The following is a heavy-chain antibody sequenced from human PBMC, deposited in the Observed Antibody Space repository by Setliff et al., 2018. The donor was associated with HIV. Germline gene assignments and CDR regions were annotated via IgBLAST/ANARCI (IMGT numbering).Heavy chain of an antibody. J-gene: IGHJ4*02. CDR3: ARGSPYILAWLGEFPHFDN. D-gene: IGHD3-10*01. CDR2: INPNSGGT. CDR1: GYIFSGYY. Sequence: ASVKVSCKASGYIFSGYYMHWVRQAPGQGLEWMGWINPNSGGTHYAQKFRGRVTMTRDTSISTGYMELSRLRSDDTAVYYCARGSPYILAWLGEFPHFDNWGQGALVT. V-gene: IGHV1-2*02.